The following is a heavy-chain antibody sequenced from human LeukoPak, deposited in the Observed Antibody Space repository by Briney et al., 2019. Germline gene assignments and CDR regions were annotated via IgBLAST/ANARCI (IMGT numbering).Heavy chain of an antibody. CDR2: INPSSGGT. J-gene: IGHJ3*02. V-gene: IGHV1-2*02. CDR1: GYTFNSYD. Sequence: ASVKVSCKASGYTFNSYDINWVRQATGQGLEWMGWINPSSGGTNYAQKFQGRVTVTRDTSISTAYMDLSRLRSDDTAVYYCARAGVWDYSDSSGYHNAAFDIWGQGTMVTVSS. D-gene: IGHD3-22*01. CDR3: ARAGVWDYSDSSGYHNAAFDI.